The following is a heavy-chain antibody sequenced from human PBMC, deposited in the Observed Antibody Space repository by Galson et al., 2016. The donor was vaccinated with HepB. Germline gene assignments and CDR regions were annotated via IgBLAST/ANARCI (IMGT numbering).Heavy chain of an antibody. CDR1: GGSISSGSYY. J-gene: IGHJ3*02. V-gene: IGHV4-31*03. CDR3: PRAVQYCISSSCTFAFGI. Sequence: TLSLTCTVSGGSISSGSYYWNWIRQHPGKGLEYIGYAYYTGTTYYNPSLKSRVTISVDTSKNQFSLERNSVAAADTAVYYCPRAVQYCISSSCTFAFGIWGQGTMVTVSS. CDR2: AYYTGTT. D-gene: IGHD2-2*01.